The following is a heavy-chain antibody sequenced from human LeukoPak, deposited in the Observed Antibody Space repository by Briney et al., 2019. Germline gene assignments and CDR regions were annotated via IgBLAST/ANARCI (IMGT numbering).Heavy chain of an antibody. V-gene: IGHV4-59*08. CDR1: GGSISSYF. J-gene: IGHJ4*02. Sequence: PSETLSLTCTVSGGSISSYFWSWIRQPPGKGLEWIGYIYYSGSTNYNPSLKSRVTMSVDTSKNQFSLKLSSVTAADTAVYYCARIDRAVAGTIDYWGQGTLVTVSS. CDR2: IYYSGST. D-gene: IGHD6-19*01. CDR3: ARIDRAVAGTIDY.